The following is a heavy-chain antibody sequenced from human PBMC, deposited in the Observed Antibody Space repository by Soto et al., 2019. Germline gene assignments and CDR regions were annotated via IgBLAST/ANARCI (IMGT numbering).Heavy chain of an antibody. CDR2: ITSDGRNQ. V-gene: IGHV3-30*04. CDR3: ARDQKDGYCNGGSCYFYYGMDV. D-gene: IGHD2-15*01. J-gene: IGHJ6*02. CDR1: GFTFSNYI. Sequence: QVQLVESGGGVVQPGRSLGLSCAASGFTFSNYIMHWVRQAPGRGLEWVAAITSDGRNQHYADSVEGRFTISRDKSNDTRFLQMNSLRPEDTAVYYCARDQKDGYCNGGSCYFYYGMDVWGQGTTVTVSS.